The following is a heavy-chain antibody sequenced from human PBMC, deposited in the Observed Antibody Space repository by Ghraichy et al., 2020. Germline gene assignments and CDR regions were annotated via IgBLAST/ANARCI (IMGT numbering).Heavy chain of an antibody. V-gene: IGHV4-59*01. J-gene: IGHJ6*02. CDR1: GGSISSYY. Sequence: SETLSLTCTVSGGSISSYYWSWIRQPPGKGLEWIGYIYHSGRTNYNPSLKSRVTISVDRSKNQLSLKLKSVTATDTAVYYCVRDRWGFMDVWGQGTTVTVSS. CDR2: IYHSGRT. CDR3: VRDRWGFMDV. D-gene: IGHD2-21*01.